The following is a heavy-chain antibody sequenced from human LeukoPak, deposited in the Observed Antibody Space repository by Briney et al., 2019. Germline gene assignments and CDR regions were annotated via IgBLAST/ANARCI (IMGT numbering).Heavy chain of an antibody. Sequence: PGGSLRLSCSASGFPFSSYAMHWVRQAPGKGLEYVSAISDSGGSTYYADSVEGRFTLSRDNSKNTLYLQMSRLRAEDTAVYFCVRGYSFGPYGMDVWGQGTTVTASS. V-gene: IGHV3-64D*09. J-gene: IGHJ6*02. D-gene: IGHD2-15*01. CDR3: VRGYSFGPYGMDV. CDR2: ISDSGGST. CDR1: GFPFSSYA.